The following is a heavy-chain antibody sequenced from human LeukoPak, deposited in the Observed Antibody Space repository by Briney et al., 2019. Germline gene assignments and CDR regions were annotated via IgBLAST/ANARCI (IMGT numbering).Heavy chain of an antibody. CDR3: ARVARIGYGSGSYPNWFDP. V-gene: IGHV4-59*12. J-gene: IGHJ5*02. CDR2: IYYTGST. D-gene: IGHD3-10*01. Sequence: SETLSLTCTVSGGSISPYYWNWIRQPPGKGLEWIGYIYYTGSTNYNPSLKSRVTISVDTSKSQFSLKLSSVTAADTAVYYCARVARIGYGSGSYPNWFDPWGQGTLVTVSS. CDR1: GGSISPYY.